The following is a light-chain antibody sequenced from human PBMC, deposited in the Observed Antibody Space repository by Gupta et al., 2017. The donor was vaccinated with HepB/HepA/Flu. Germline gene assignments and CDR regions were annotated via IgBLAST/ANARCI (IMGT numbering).Light chain of an antibody. V-gene: IGKV1-9*01. Sequence: DIQLTQSPSFLSASVGDRVTITCRASQGISSYLAWYQQKPGKAPKLLIYSASTLQSGVPSRFSGSGSGTEFTLTISSLQPEDFATYYCQQLNTYPLTFGGGTKVEI. CDR3: QQLNTYPLT. CDR2: SAS. J-gene: IGKJ4*01. CDR1: QGISSY.